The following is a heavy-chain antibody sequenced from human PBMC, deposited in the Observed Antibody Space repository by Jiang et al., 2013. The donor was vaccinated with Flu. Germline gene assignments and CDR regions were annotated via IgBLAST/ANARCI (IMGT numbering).Heavy chain of an antibody. V-gene: IGHV1-69*04. D-gene: IGHD2-15*01. Sequence: SGAEVKKPGSSVKVSCKASGGTFSSYAISWVRQAPGQGLEWMGRIIPILGIANYAQKFQGRVTITADKSTSTAYMELSSLRSEDTAVYYCASPPYYTPGYSVVVVEPDAFDIWGPRGQWSPSPQ. CDR3: ASPPYYTPGYSVVVVEPDAFDI. CDR1: GGTFSSYA. J-gene: IGHJ3*02. CDR2: IIPILGIA.